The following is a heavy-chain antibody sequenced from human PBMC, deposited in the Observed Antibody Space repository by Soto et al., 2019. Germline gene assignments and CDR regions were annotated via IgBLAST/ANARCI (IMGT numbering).Heavy chain of an antibody. CDR2: INPNSGGT. CDR3: ARGLSGTTFDYN. CDR1: GYTFTGYY. Sequence: AASVKVSCKASGYTFTGYYMHWVRQAPGQGLEWMGWINPNSGGTNYAQKFQGRVTMTRDTSINTAYMELSRLRSDDTAVYYCARGLSGTTFDYNWGQGTLVTVSS. J-gene: IGHJ4*02. D-gene: IGHD1-20*01. V-gene: IGHV1-2*02.